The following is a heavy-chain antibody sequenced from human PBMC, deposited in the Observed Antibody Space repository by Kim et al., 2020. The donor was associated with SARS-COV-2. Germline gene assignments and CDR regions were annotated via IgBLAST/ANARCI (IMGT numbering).Heavy chain of an antibody. D-gene: IGHD3-3*01. CDR3: ARATHYDFWSGAPDY. CDR1: GYTFTGYY. CDR2: INPNSGGT. J-gene: IGHJ4*02. V-gene: IGHV1-2*06. Sequence: ASVKVSCKASGYTFTGYYMHWVRQAPGQGLEWMGRINPNSGGTNYAQKFQGRVTMTRDTSISTAYMELSRLRSDDTAVYYCARATHYDFWSGAPDYWGQGTLVTVSS.